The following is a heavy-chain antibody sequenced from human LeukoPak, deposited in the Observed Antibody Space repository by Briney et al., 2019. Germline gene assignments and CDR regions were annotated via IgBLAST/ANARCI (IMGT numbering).Heavy chain of an antibody. J-gene: IGHJ4*02. CDR2: IYYSGST. Sequence: SGTLSLTCTVSGGSISSSSYYWGWIRQPPGKGLEWIGSIYYSGSTYYNPSLKSRVTISVDTSKNQFSLKLSSVTAADTAVYYCARGDSSSWSFKIWGQGTLVTVSS. V-gene: IGHV4-39*01. CDR1: GGSISSSSYY. D-gene: IGHD6-13*01. CDR3: ARGDSSSWSFKI.